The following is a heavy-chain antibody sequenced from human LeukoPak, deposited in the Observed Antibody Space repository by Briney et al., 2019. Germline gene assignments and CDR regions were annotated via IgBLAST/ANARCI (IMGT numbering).Heavy chain of an antibody. CDR2: ISTDGSDT. D-gene: IGHD3-10*01. J-gene: IGHJ4*02. Sequence: PGGSLRLSCGASGFTFSSYWMHWVRQAPGKGLVWVSCISTDGSDTTYADSVKGRFTISRDNAKNSLYLQMNSLRAEDTALYYCAKDRNPMVRGAFDYWGQGTLVTVSS. CDR1: GFTFSSYW. CDR3: AKDRNPMVRGAFDY. V-gene: IGHV3-74*01.